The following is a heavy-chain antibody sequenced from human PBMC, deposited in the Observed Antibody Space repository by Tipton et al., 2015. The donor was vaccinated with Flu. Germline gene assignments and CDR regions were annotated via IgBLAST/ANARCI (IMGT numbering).Heavy chain of an antibody. V-gene: IGHV1-2*02. CDR1: GYSFTDYY. D-gene: IGHD2-8*01. CDR3: ARDGCTNGVCYLFEY. Sequence: QMQLVQSGAEVKKPGASVKVSCKASGYSFTDYYMHWVRQAPGQGLEWMGWINPKSGGIYYARKLQGRVTMTGDTSISTAHMELSRLRSDDTAVYYCARDGCTNGVCYLFEYWGQGILVTVSS. J-gene: IGHJ4*02. CDR2: INPKSGGI.